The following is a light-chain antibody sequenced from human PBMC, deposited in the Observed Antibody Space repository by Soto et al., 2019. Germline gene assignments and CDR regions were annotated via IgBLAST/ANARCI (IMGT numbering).Light chain of an antibody. CDR2: GAS. Sequence: DIQMTQSPSSLSAYVGDRVTITCRASQGIGTSLVWYQQKPGKAPRLLSHGASTLQSGVPSRFSGRGSGTDFTLIISSLQPEDVATYYCQKYNTAPLSFGGGTKVEIK. V-gene: IGKV1-27*01. CDR1: QGIGTS. J-gene: IGKJ4*01. CDR3: QKYNTAPLS.